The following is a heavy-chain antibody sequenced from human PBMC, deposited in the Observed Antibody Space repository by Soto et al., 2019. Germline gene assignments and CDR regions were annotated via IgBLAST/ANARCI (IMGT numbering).Heavy chain of an antibody. CDR1: GFDFRHFG. D-gene: IGHD2-2*01. V-gene: IGHV3-30*18. CDR3: AKARGSSNWVNYYGLDV. Sequence: EQLVESGGGVVQPGRSLRLSCVGSGFDFRHFGMHWVRQAPGKGLEWVALITYDGTYSHYADVVKGRFTIARDDDTATVSLQMDNLTPEDTALYYCAKARGSSNWVNYYGLDVWGQGTTVTVSS. CDR2: ITYDGTYS. J-gene: IGHJ6*02.